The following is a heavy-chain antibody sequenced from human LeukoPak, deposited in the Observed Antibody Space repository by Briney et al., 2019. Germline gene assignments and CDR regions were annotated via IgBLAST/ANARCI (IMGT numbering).Heavy chain of an antibody. CDR3: AREVRGVINPLDY. CDR2: ISSSSSYI. D-gene: IGHD3-10*01. Sequence: GGSLRLSCAASRYTFSSYSMNWVRQAPGKGLEWVSSISSSSSYIYYADSVKGRFTISRDNAKNSLYLQMNSLRAEDTAVYYCAREVRGVINPLDYWGQGTLVTVSS. J-gene: IGHJ4*02. CDR1: RYTFSSYS. V-gene: IGHV3-21*01.